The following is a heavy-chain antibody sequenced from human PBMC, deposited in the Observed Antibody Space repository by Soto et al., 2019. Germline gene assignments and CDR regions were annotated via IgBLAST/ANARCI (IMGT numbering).Heavy chain of an antibody. CDR1: GFTVSSNY. CDR3: ARGDTQYYYYYYSYV. J-gene: IGHJ6*03. V-gene: IGHV3-66*01. CDR2: IYSGGST. D-gene: IGHD5-18*01. Sequence: EVQLVESGGGLVQPGGSLSLSCAASGFTVSSNYMSWLRQAPGKGLELVSVIYSGGSTYYADSVKGRFTISRDNSKNTLYLHMNSLRAEDTAVYYCARGDTQYYYYYYSYVWGNGTTVTVSS.